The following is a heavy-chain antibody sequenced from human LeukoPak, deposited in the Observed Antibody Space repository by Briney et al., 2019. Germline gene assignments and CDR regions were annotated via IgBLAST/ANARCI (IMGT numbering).Heavy chain of an antibody. CDR1: GDIFTNYW. D-gene: IGHD3-3*01. CDR3: ARPRQSTYDDAFDI. V-gene: IGHV5-51*01. CDR2: IYPGDSTV. Sequence: GESLKISCKGSGDIFTNYWIGWVRQMPGKGLEWMGIIYPGDSTVKYSPSFQGQVTISADESINTVYLQWSSLKASDSAMYYCARPRQSTYDDAFDIWGQGTMVTVSS. J-gene: IGHJ3*02.